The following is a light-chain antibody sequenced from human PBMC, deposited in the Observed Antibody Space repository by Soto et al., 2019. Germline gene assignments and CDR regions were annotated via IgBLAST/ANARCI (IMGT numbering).Light chain of an antibody. V-gene: IGLV1-51*01. Sequence: QSVLTQPPSVSAAPGQTVTISCSGSSSNIGSNYVSWYQQLPGTAPKLLIYDNDKRPSGIPDRFSGSKSGTSATLGITGLQTGDEADYYCGTWDTSLTVGVFGGGTKLTVL. J-gene: IGLJ2*01. CDR3: GTWDTSLTVGV. CDR1: SSNIGSNY. CDR2: DND.